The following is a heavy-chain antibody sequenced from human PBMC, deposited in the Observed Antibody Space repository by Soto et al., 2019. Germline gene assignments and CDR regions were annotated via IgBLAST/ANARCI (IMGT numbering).Heavy chain of an antibody. CDR1: GFTFGSYA. CDR3: AKGRSSSWYYFDY. CDR2: ISGSGGST. Sequence: PGGSLRLSCAASGFTFGSYALSWVRQAPGKGLEWVSAISGSGGSTYYADSVKGRFTISRDNSKNTLYLQMNSLRAEDTAVYYCAKGRSSSWYYFDYWGQGTLVTVSS. D-gene: IGHD6-13*01. V-gene: IGHV3-23*01. J-gene: IGHJ4*02.